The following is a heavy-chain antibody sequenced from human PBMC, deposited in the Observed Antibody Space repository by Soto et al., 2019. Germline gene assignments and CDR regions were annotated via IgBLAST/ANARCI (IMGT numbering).Heavy chain of an antibody. CDR2: IYYSGST. CDR3: ARYTRTTGRDYYYYYGMNV. J-gene: IGHJ6*02. CDR1: GGFISSDY. D-gene: IGHD1-7*01. V-gene: IGHV4-59*01. Sequence: SSETLSLTCTVSGGFISSDYWSWFRQPPGKGLEWIGYIYYSGSTNYNPSLKSRVTISVDTSKNQFSLKLSSVTAADTAVYYCARYTRTTGRDYYYYYGMNVWGQGTTVT.